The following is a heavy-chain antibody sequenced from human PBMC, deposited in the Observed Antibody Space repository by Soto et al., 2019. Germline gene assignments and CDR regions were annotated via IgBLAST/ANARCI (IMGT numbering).Heavy chain of an antibody. CDR1: GGSFSGYY. V-gene: IGHV4-34*01. CDR3: ARGLLRYFVHGMDV. D-gene: IGHD3-9*01. Sequence: SETLSLTCAVYGGSFSGYYWSWIRQPPGKGLEWIGEINHSGGTNYNPSLKSRVTISVDTSKNQFSLKLSSVTAADTAVYYCARGLLRYFVHGMDVWGQGTTVTVS. J-gene: IGHJ6*02. CDR2: INHSGGT.